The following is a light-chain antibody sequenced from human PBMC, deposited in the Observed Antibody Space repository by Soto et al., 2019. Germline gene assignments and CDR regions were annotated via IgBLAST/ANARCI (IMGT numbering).Light chain of an antibody. Sequence: VLTQPPSASGTPGQRVTISCSGRSSNIGSSTVHWFQQLPGTAPKLLIHRSDQRPSRVPDRFSGSKSGTSASLAISGLQSEDEADYYCAAWDEALNGHVFGTGTKVTVL. CDR2: RSD. J-gene: IGLJ1*01. V-gene: IGLV1-44*01. CDR1: SSNIGSST. CDR3: AAWDEALNGHV.